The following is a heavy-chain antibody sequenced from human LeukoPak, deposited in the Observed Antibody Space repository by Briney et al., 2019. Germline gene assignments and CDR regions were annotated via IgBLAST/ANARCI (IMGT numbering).Heavy chain of an antibody. D-gene: IGHD3-10*01. CDR1: GGTFSSYA. CDR2: IIPILGIA. CDR3: ARVDRIYGSGSYFRPPLDY. V-gene: IGHV1-69*04. J-gene: IGHJ4*02. Sequence: GASVKVSCKASGGTFSSYAISWVRQAPGQGLEWMGRIIPILGIANYAQKFQGRVTITADKSTSTAYMELSRLRSDDTAVYYCARVDRIYGSGSYFRPPLDYWGQGTLVTVSS.